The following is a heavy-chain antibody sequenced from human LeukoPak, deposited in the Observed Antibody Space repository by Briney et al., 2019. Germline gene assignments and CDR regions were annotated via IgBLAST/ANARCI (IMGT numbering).Heavy chain of an antibody. CDR3: SSVTATGYSSTPFGY. CDR1: GFTFSSYC. D-gene: IGHD6-13*01. J-gene: IGHJ4*02. Sequence: SGGSLRLSCAASGFTFSSYCMNWVRQAPGKGLEWVSSISSSSSYIYYADSVKGRFTISSDNAKNSLYLQMNSLRAEDTAVYYCSSVTATGYSSTPFGYWGQGTLVSVSS. V-gene: IGHV3-21*01. CDR2: ISSSSSYI.